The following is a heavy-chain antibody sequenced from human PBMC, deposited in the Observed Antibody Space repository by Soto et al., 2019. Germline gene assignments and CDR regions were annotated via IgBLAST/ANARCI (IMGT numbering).Heavy chain of an antibody. CDR1: GVSISNYY. V-gene: IGHV4-4*07. D-gene: IGHD5-18*01. J-gene: IGHJ4*02. Sequence: QVKLQESGPGLVKPSETLSLTCTVSGVSISNYYWTWIRQPAGKGLEWIGRIFPSGSTNYNPSLRGRVTMSVDTSKNLFSLKLSSVTAADTALYYCVSEGTAMKLHYWGQGTLVTVSS. CDR2: IFPSGST. CDR3: VSEGTAMKLHY.